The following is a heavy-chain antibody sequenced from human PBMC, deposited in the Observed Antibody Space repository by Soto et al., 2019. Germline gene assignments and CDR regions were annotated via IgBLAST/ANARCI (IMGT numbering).Heavy chain of an antibody. CDR3: ASAQGCCSGGSCYSLSAFDI. D-gene: IGHD2-15*01. J-gene: IGHJ3*02. CDR2: IGTAGDT. Sequence: GGSLRLSCAASGFTFSSYDMHWVRQATGKGLEWVSAIGTAGDTYYPGSLKGRFTISGENAKNSLYLQMNSLRAGDTAVYYCASAQGCCSGGSCYSLSAFDIWGQGTMVTVSS. V-gene: IGHV3-13*01. CDR1: GFTFSSYD.